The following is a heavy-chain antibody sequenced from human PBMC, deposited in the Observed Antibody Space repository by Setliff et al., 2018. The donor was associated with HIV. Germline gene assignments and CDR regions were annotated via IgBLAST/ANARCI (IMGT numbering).Heavy chain of an antibody. CDR2: IDYSGNT. D-gene: IGHD3-16*01. Sequence: EPLSLTCTVSGGSIGSTDYYWGWIRQPPGKGLEWIGTIDYSGNTYYNPSLKSRVTISVDTSKNQFSLKLSSVTAADTAVYYCASGGVDFVWGSYSPVPIWGQGAMVTVSS. J-gene: IGHJ3*02. CDR3: ASGGVDFVWGSYSPVPI. V-gene: IGHV4-39*07. CDR1: GGSIGSTDYY.